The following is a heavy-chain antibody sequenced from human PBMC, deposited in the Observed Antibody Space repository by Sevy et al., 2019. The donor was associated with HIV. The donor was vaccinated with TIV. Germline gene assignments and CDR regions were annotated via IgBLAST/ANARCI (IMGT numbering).Heavy chain of an antibody. J-gene: IGHJ4*02. CDR1: GFPFSSYE. CDR2: ITNSGSTK. V-gene: IGHV3-48*03. Sequence: GGSLRLSCTASGFPFSSYEMNWVRQAPGKGLEWVSYITNSGSTKYYSDSVKGRFTISRDNAKNSLYLQMNNLRAEDTAVYYCARDSPPSATTVAHFDYWGRGTLVTVSS. CDR3: ARDSPPSATTVAHFDY. D-gene: IGHD4-17*01.